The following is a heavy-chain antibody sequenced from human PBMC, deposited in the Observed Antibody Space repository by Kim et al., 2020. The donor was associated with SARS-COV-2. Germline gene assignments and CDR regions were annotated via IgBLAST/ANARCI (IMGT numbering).Heavy chain of an antibody. D-gene: IGHD6-13*01. CDR2: IYSGGST. Sequence: GGSLRLSCAASGFTVSSNYMSWVRQAPGKGLEWVSVIYSGGSTYYADSVKGRFTISRDNSKNTLYLQMNSLRAEDTAVYYCARGRPGWQQLGNSGYYYYYGMDVWGQGTTVTVSS. V-gene: IGHV3-53*01. CDR3: ARGRPGWQQLGNSGYYYYYGMDV. J-gene: IGHJ6*02. CDR1: GFTVSSNY.